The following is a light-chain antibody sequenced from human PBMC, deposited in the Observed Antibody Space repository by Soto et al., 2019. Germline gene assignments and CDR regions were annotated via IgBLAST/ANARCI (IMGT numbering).Light chain of an antibody. CDR2: EVS. V-gene: IGLV2-14*01. Sequence: QSVLTQPASVSGSPGQSITISCTGTSSDVGGYKYVSWYQQHPGKAPKLMIYEVSNRPSGVSNRFSGSKSGNTASLTISGLQAEDEADYYCISYTGSRLGVFGTGTKVTLL. J-gene: IGLJ1*01. CDR1: SSDVGGYKY. CDR3: ISYTGSRLGV.